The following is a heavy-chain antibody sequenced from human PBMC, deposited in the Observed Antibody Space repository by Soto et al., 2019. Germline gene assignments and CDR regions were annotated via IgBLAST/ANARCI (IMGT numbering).Heavy chain of an antibody. J-gene: IGHJ6*02. V-gene: IGHV1-18*01. Sequence: QVQLVQSGAEVKKPWASVKVSCKASGYTFTSYGISWVRQAPGQGLEWMGWISAYNGNTNYAQKLQGRVTMTTDPPTSTAYMELRSLRSDDTAVYYCAGCGGSCSDYYYGMDVWGQGTTVTVSS. CDR2: ISAYNGNT. CDR3: AGCGGSCSDYYYGMDV. D-gene: IGHD2-15*01. CDR1: GYTFTSYG.